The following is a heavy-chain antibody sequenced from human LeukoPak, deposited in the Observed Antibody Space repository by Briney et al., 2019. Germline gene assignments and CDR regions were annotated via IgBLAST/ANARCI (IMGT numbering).Heavy chain of an antibody. V-gene: IGHV2-70*11. CDR3: TRASNDYHLRDGMDV. J-gene: IGHJ6*02. Sequence: RTSGPTLVNPTQTLTLTCTFSGFSLSTRGMCVNWIRQLPGKALEWLARIDWDDDKYYNTSLKTRLAISKDTAKNQVVLIMTNMDPADTATYYCTRASNDYHLRDGMDVWGQGTTVTVSS. CDR1: GFSLSTRGMC. D-gene: IGHD4-11*01. CDR2: IDWDDDK.